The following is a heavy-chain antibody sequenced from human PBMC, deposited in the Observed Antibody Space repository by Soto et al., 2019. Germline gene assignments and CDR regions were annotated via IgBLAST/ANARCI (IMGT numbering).Heavy chain of an antibody. CDR2: IYYSGST. CDR3: ARGQRIGVITTWFDY. Sequence: PSETLSLTCTVSGGSISSYYWSWIRQPPGKGLEWIGYIYYSGSTNYNPSHKSRVTISVDTSKNQFSLKLSSVTAADTAVYYCARGQRIGVITTWFDYWGQGTLVTVSS. D-gene: IGHD3-22*01. V-gene: IGHV4-59*12. J-gene: IGHJ4*02. CDR1: GGSISSYY.